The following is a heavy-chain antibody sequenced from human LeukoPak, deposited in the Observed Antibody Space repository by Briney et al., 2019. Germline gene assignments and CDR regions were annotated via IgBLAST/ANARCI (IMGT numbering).Heavy chain of an antibody. J-gene: IGHJ6*03. V-gene: IGHV3-48*01. CDR3: ARGRFGVVTLGYMDV. CDR2: ISSSSSTI. CDR1: GFTFSNFG. Sequence: GGSLRLSCAASGFTFSNFGMHWVRQAPGKGLEWVSYISSSSSTIYYADSVKGRFTISRDNAKNSLYLQMSSLRAEDTAVYYCARGRFGVVTLGYMDVWGKGTTVSVSS. D-gene: IGHD3-3*01.